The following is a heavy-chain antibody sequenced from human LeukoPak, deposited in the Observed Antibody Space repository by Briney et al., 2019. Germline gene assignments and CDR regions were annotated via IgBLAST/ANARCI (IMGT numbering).Heavy chain of an antibody. D-gene: IGHD6-19*01. J-gene: IGHJ4*02. CDR1: RGTFSSDA. CDR2: IIPILGIA. CDR3: AGEPYSSGLSFDY. V-gene: IGHV1-69*04. Sequence: SVKVSCKASRGTFSSDAISWVRQAPGQGLEWMGRIIPILGIANYAQKFQGRVTITADKSTSTAYMELSSLRSEDTAVYYCAGEPYSSGLSFDYWGQGTLVTVSS.